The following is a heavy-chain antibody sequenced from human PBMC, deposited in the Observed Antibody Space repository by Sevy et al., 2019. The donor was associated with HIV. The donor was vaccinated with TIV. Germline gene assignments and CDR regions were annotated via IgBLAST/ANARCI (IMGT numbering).Heavy chain of an antibody. CDR3: TRGAHSLDY. V-gene: IGHV6-1*01. Sequence: QSQTLSLTCVISGDSVSSNRAAWNWISQSPSRGLEWLGRTYYRSKWYTDYAVSVKSRITINPDTSKNQVSLQLNSVTPEDTAVYYCTRGAHSLDYWGQGTLVTVSS. CDR1: GDSVSSNRAA. CDR2: TYYRSKWYT. D-gene: IGHD2-15*01. J-gene: IGHJ4*02.